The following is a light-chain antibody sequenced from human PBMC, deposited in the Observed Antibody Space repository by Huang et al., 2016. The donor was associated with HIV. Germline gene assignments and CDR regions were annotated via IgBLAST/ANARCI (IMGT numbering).Light chain of an antibody. J-gene: IGKJ2*01. V-gene: IGKV2-28*01. CDR1: QSLLNRNGYND. CDR2: LGF. CDR3: MQSLQSPRT. Sequence: IVLSQSPLSRLGTPGEPACISGRSSQSLLNRNGYNDVGGYLQKPGQSPQLLIYLGFMRAPGVPDRFRGSGSGTDFTLKISSMEAEDVGVYYCMQSLQSPRTFGQGTKVEIK.